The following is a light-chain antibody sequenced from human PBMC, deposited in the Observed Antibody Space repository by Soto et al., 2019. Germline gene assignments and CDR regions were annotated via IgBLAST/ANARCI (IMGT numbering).Light chain of an antibody. CDR1: QGLVHRDGNTY. CDR3: MQLTHFPWT. V-gene: IGKV2-24*01. CDR2: KIS. J-gene: IGKJ1*01. Sequence: DIVMTQTPLSSPVTLGQPASISCRSSQGLVHRDGNTYLTWLQQRPGQPPRLLIYKISNRFSVVPDRFSGTGAGTDFTLKITRVEAEDVGVYYRMQLTHFPWTFGQGTKVEIE.